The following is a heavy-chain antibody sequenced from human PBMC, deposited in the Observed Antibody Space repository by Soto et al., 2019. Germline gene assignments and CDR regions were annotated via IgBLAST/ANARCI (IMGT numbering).Heavy chain of an antibody. Sequence: PGGSLRLSCPASGFTFSDYYMSWIRQPPGKGLEWVSYISSSGSTIYYADSVKGRFTISRDNAKNSLYLQMNSLRAEDTAVYYCARGSYSSSAYYYYGMDVWGQGTTVTVSS. CDR3: ARGSYSSSAYYYYGMDV. V-gene: IGHV3-11*01. CDR1: GFTFSDYY. J-gene: IGHJ6*02. CDR2: ISSSGSTI. D-gene: IGHD6-6*01.